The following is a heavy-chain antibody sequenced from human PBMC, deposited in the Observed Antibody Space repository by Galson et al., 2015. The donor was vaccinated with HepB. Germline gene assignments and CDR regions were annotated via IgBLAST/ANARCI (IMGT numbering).Heavy chain of an antibody. Sequence: SVKVSCKASGYTFTSYAIHWVRQAPGQRLEWMGWINAGNGNTKYSQKFQGRVTITRDTSASTAYMELSSLRSEDTAVYYCARVEWRPSGFFYYGMDVWGQGTTVTVSS. D-gene: IGHD3-3*01. V-gene: IGHV1-3*01. CDR2: INAGNGNT. CDR1: GYTFTSYA. J-gene: IGHJ6*02. CDR3: ARVEWRPSGFFYYGMDV.